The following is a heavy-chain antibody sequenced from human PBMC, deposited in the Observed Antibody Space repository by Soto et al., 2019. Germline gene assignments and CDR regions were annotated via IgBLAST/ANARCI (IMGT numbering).Heavy chain of an antibody. CDR3: ARGGLGSSGHFDY. V-gene: IGHV1-2*04. CDR1: GYTFTGYY. J-gene: IGHJ4*02. CDR2: INPNSGGT. Sequence: ASVKVSCKASGYTFTGYYMHWVRQAPGQGLEWMGWINPNSGGTNYAQKFQGWVTMTRDTSISTAYMELGRLRSDDTAVYYCARGGLGSSGHFDYWGQGTLVTVSS. D-gene: IGHD6-6*01.